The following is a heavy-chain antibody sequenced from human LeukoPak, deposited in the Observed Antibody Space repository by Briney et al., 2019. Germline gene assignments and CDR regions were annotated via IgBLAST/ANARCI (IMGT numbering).Heavy chain of an antibody. D-gene: IGHD3-22*01. CDR1: GFTFSSYS. V-gene: IGHV4-34*01. CDR3: ARGPYSYDSSGAFDI. Sequence: GSLRLSCAASGFTFSSYSMNWVRQAPGKGLEWIGEITHSGSTNYNPSLKSRVTISVDTSKNQFSLKLSSVTAADTAVYFCARGPYSYDSSGAFDIWGQGTMVTVSS. CDR2: ITHSGST. J-gene: IGHJ3*02.